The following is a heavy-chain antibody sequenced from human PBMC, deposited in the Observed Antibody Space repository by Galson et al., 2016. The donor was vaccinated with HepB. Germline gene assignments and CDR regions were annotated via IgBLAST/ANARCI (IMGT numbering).Heavy chain of an antibody. V-gene: IGHV4-34*01. CDR1: GGSISTSY. CDR3: ARARFGYYGSRSHSGRLDY. Sequence: SETLSLTCAVYGGSISTSYWTWIRQPPGKGLEWIGEINHDRGSNYNLSLKSRVSISVDKSKNQFSLKLRSVTAADTAVYYCARARFGYYGSRSHSGRLDYWGQGTRVTVSS. J-gene: IGHJ4*02. D-gene: IGHD3-10*01. CDR2: INHDRGS.